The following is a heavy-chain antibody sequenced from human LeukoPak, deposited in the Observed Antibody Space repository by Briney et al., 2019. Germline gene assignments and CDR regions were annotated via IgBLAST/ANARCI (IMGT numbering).Heavy chain of an antibody. CDR3: AKDRVWNSLDS. D-gene: IGHD1-7*01. Sequence: GGSLRLSCAASGFTFSNFWMNWVRQAPGKGLVWVSRINTDGSGTAYADSVKGRFSISRDNAKNTLYLQMNSLKNDDTAVYYCAKDRVWNSLDSWGQGTLVTVSS. J-gene: IGHJ4*02. CDR1: GFTFSNFW. CDR2: INTDGSGT. V-gene: IGHV3-74*01.